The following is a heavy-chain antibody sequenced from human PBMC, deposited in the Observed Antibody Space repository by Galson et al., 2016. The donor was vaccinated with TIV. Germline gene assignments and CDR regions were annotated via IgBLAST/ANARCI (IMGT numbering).Heavy chain of an antibody. D-gene: IGHD6-19*01. CDR3: ARPSSSCRGCSYYYYMDV. Sequence: SVKVSCKASGGTFNIYAISWVRQAPGQGLEWMGEILPTFGAATYPQKFRGRVTITADESTNTAYMELSSLKSDDTAMYYCARPSSSCRGCSYYYYMDVWGKGTTVTVSS. V-gene: IGHV1-69*13. J-gene: IGHJ6*03. CDR1: GGTFNIYA. CDR2: ILPTFGAA.